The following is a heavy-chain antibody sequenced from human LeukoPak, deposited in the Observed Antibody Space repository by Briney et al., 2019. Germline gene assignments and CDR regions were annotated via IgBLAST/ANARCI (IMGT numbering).Heavy chain of an antibody. CDR2: ISGSGGST. D-gene: IGHD3-22*01. CDR3: ATPTTYYYDSSGYYPFAY. J-gene: IGHJ4*02. V-gene: IGHV3-23*01. Sequence: GGSLCLPCAAPGFTFSSYAMSWVRQAPGEGLEWVSAISGSGGSTYYADSVKGRFTISRDNSKNTLYLQMNSLRAEDTAVYYCATPTTYYYDSSGYYPFAYWGQGTLVTVSS. CDR1: GFTFSSYA.